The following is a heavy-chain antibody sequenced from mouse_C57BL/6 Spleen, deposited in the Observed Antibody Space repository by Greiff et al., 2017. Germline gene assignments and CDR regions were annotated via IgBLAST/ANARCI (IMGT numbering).Heavy chain of an antibody. CDR1: GYTFTSYT. CDR3: ARAPYDCDAFAY. CDR2: INPSSGYT. J-gene: IGHJ3*01. V-gene: IGHV1-4*01. Sequence: QVQLQQSGAELARPGASVKMSCKASGYTFTSYTMHWVKQRPGQGLEWIGYINPSSGYTKYNQKFKDKATLTADKSSSTAYMKLSSLTSEDSAVYYCARAPYDCDAFAYWGQGTLVTVSA. D-gene: IGHD2-4*01.